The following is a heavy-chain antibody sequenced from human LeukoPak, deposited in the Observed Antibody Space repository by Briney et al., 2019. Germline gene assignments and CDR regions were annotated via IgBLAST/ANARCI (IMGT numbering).Heavy chain of an antibody. CDR2: IWYDGSKK. J-gene: IGHJ6*02. D-gene: IGHD4-17*01. V-gene: IGHV3-33*01. CDR1: GFTFSSFG. Sequence: PGGSLRLSCAASGFTFSSFGMHCVRQAPGKGLEWVAVIWYDGSKKYYADSVKGRFTISRDNSKNTLYRQMSSLICEDTSVYYCARVANTTTSAMAVWGQGPTVAVSS. CDR3: ARVANTTTSAMAV.